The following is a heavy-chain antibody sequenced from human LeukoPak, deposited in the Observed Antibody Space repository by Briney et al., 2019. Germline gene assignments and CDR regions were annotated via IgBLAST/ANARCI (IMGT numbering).Heavy chain of an antibody. J-gene: IGHJ5*02. CDR1: GASINNYY. D-gene: IGHD1-26*01. Sequence: SETLSLTCSVSGASINNYYWTWIRQPPGKGLEWIGYIYYSGGTNYNPSLKSRVTISVDTSKNQFSLKLSSVTAADTAVYYCATGEVWFDPWGQGTLVTVSS. V-gene: IGHV4-59*01. CDR3: ATGEVWFDP. CDR2: IYYSGGT.